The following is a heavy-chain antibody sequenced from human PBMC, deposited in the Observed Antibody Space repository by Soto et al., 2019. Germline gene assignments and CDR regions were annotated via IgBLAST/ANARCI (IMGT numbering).Heavy chain of an antibody. D-gene: IGHD2-2*01. CDR1: GYTFTSYA. Sequence: ASVKVSCKASGYTFTSYAMNWVRQAPGQGLEWMGWINTNTGNPTYAQGFTGRFVFSLDTSVSTAYLQICSLKAEDTAVYYCARAFLPGYYYYYYGMDVWGQGTTVTVSS. V-gene: IGHV7-4-1*01. CDR3: ARAFLPGYYYYYYGMDV. J-gene: IGHJ6*02. CDR2: INTNTGNP.